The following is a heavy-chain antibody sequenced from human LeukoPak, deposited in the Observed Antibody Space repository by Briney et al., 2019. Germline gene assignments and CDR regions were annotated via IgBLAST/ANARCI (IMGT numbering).Heavy chain of an antibody. J-gene: IGHJ1*01. V-gene: IGHV4-39*01. D-gene: IGHD1-20*01. CDR2: IYSSGTT. CDR1: GGSISSSSYY. CDR3: VQNIPGSIDH. Sequence: PSETLSLTCTVSGGSISSSSYYWGWIRQPQGKGLECIGNIYSSGTTYYNPSLKSRVTISIDTSRSQFSLRLSSVTAADTAVYYCVQNIPGSIDHWGQGTLVTVSS.